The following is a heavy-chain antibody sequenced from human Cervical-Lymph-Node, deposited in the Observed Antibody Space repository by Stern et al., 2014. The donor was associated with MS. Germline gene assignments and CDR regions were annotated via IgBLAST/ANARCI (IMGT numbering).Heavy chain of an antibody. D-gene: IGHD4-17*01. J-gene: IGHJ6*02. V-gene: IGHV2-5*02. CDR3: AHSSGHDYGPYYYYGMDV. CDR1: GFSLSTSGGG. Sequence: QVTLRESGPTLVKPTQTLTLTCTFSGFSLSTSGGGVGWIRQPPGKALEWLALIYWDDDKRYSPSLKSRLTITKDTSKNQVVLTMTNMDPVDTATYYCAHSSGHDYGPYYYYGMDVWGQGTTVTVSS. CDR2: IYWDDDK.